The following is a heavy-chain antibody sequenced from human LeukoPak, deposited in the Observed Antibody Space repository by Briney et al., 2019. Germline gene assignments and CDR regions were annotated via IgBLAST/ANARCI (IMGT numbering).Heavy chain of an antibody. CDR3: ARATVVTPSSAIDY. J-gene: IGHJ4*02. CDR1: GFTFSSYW. D-gene: IGHD4-23*01. CDR2: IRQDGSVQ. Sequence: GGSLRLSCAASGFTFSSYWMSWVRQAPGKGLEWVANIRQDGSVQNYVDSVKGRFTISRDNPKNSVYLQMSSLRAEDTAVYYCARATVVTPSSAIDYWGQGTLVTVSS. V-gene: IGHV3-7*01.